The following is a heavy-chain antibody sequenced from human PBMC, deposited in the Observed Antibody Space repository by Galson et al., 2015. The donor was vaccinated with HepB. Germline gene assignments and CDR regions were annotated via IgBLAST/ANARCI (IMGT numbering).Heavy chain of an antibody. D-gene: IGHD3-10*01. J-gene: IGHJ4*02. Sequence: ETLSLTCTVSGGSISSYYWSWIRQPPGKGLEWIGYIYYSGTTNYNPSLKSRVTISVDTAKNQFSLKLSSVTAADTAVYYCARHPFGGAGYFDSWGQGTLVTVSS. CDR2: IYYSGTT. CDR3: ARHPFGGAGYFDS. V-gene: IGHV4-59*08. CDR1: GGSISSYY.